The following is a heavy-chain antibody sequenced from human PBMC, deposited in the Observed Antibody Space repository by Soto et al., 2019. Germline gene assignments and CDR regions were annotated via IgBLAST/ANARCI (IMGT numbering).Heavy chain of an antibody. CDR3: ARHNSGYDSLDY. Sequence: PSETLSLTCTVSGGSISTYYWSWVRQPPGKGLEWIGYVYYSGTTDYNPSLRSRVTTSVDTSRNQFSLKLSSVTATDTAIYYCARHNSGYDSLDYWGQGTLVTVSS. J-gene: IGHJ4*02. CDR1: GGSISTYY. V-gene: IGHV4-59*08. CDR2: VYYSGTT. D-gene: IGHD5-12*01.